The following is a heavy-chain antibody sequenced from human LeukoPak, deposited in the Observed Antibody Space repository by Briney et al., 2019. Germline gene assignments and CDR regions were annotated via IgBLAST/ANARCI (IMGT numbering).Heavy chain of an antibody. J-gene: IGHJ4*02. CDR1: GYSISSGYY. V-gene: IGHV4-38-2*01. CDR2: FYHSRST. Sequence: PSETLSLTCAVSGYSISSGYYWGWIRQPPGKGLEWIGSFYHSRSTYYNPSLKSRVTISVDTSKNQFSLKLSSVTAADTAVYYCARVPDYFKLLLYLDYWGQGTLVTVSS. CDR3: ARVPDYFKLLLYLDY. D-gene: IGHD3-10*01.